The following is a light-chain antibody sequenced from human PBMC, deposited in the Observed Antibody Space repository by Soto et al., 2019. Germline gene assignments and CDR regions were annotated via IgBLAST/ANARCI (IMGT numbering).Light chain of an antibody. V-gene: IGKV1-5*03. Sequence: DIQMTQSPSTLSASVGARVTIAGRASQSISYGLAWYQQKPGKAPKLLIYKASSLGGGVPSRFSGSGSGTEFTLTISTLQPDDFATYYCQQYSSYPVAFGGGTKVDI. CDR2: KAS. J-gene: IGKJ4*02. CDR1: QSISYG. CDR3: QQYSSYPVA.